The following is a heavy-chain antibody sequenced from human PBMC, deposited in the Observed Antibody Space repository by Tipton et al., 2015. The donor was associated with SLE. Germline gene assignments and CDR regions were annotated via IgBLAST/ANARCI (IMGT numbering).Heavy chain of an antibody. CDR2: ISSSSSYT. CDR1: GFSFSDYY. CDR3: AKVRAAAGIPWFDP. Sequence: GSLRLSCAASGFSFSDYYMTWIRQAPGKGLEWISYISSSSSYTNYADSVKGRFTISRDNAENSLYLQMSSLRAEDTAVYYCAKVRAAAGIPWFDPWGQGTLVTVSS. J-gene: IGHJ5*02. D-gene: IGHD6-13*01. V-gene: IGHV3-11*05.